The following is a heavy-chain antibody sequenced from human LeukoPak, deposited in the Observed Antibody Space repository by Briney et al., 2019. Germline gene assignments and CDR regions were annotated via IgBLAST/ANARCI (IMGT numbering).Heavy chain of an antibody. CDR3: ARLGAGMHFFYLDL. CDR1: GFTFDDYA. V-gene: IGHV3-9*01. CDR2: ISWNSGSI. Sequence: PGRSLRLSCAASGFTFDDYAMHWVRQAPGKGLEWVSGISWNSGSIGYADSVKGRFTISRDNAKNSLYLQMNSLRAEDTALYYCARLGAGMHFFYLDLWGQGTLVTVSS. J-gene: IGHJ1*01. D-gene: IGHD3-3*02.